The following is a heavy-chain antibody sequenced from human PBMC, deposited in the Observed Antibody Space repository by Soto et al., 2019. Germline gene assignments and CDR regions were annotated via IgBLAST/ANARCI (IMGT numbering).Heavy chain of an antibody. J-gene: IGHJ6*02. CDR3: ARHGEGYCSGGSCLYYGMDV. V-gene: IGHV5-51*01. D-gene: IGHD2-15*01. CDR1: GYSFTTHW. CDR2: IYPGDSET. Sequence: GESLKISCKGSGYSFTTHWIVWVRQMPEKGLEWVGIIYPGDSETRYSPSFQGQVSISADQSTSTAYLQWSSLKASDSAIYYCARHGEGYCSGGSCLYYGMDVWGQGTTVTASS.